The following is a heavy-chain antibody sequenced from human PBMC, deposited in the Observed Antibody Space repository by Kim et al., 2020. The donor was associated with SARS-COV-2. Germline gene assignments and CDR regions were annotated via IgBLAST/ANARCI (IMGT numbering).Heavy chain of an antibody. CDR3: AREGYSGYDWHYYGMDV. D-gene: IGHD5-12*01. J-gene: IGHJ6*02. CDR1: GGSISSSSYY. Sequence: SETLSRTCTVSGGSISSSSYYWGWIRQPPGKGLEWIGSIYYSGSTYYNPSLKSRLTISVDTSKNQFSLKLSSVTAADTAVYYCAREGYSGYDWHYYGMDVWGQRTTVTVSS. CDR2: IYYSGST. V-gene: IGHV4-39*02.